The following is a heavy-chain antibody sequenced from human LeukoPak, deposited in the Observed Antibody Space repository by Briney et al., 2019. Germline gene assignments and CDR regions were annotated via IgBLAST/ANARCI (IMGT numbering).Heavy chain of an antibody. CDR1: GGTFSSYA. Sequence: EASVKVSCKASGGTFSSYAISWVRQAPGQGLEWMGGIIPIFGTANYAQKFQGRVTITADESTSTAYMELSSLRSEDTAVYYCASPGLEVVTAKPTNFDYWGQGTLVTVSS. CDR2: IIPIFGTA. D-gene: IGHD2-21*02. CDR3: ASPGLEVVTAKPTNFDY. V-gene: IGHV1-69*13. J-gene: IGHJ4*02.